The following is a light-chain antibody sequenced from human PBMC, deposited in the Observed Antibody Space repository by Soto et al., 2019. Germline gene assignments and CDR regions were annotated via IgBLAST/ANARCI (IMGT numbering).Light chain of an antibody. V-gene: IGKV3-15*01. Sequence: EIVMTQSPATLSVSPGERATLSCRASQTVSSNLAWYQQKPGQAPRLLIYDASTRATGIPARFSGSGSGTEFTLTISSLRSEDFAIYYCQQYKNWPPLTFGGGTKVEVK. CDR3: QQYKNWPPLT. CDR2: DAS. CDR1: QTVSSN. J-gene: IGKJ4*01.